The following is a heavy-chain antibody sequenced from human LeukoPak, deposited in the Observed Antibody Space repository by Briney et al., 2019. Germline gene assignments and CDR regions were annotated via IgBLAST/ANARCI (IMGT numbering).Heavy chain of an antibody. Sequence: GGSLRLSCAASGFTFSSYAMSWVRQAPGKGLEWVSTISGSDSSTYYADSVKGRFTISRDNSKNTLYLQMNSLRAEDTAVYYCAKPKTWIQLWFDYWDQGTLVTVSS. CDR2: ISGSDSST. CDR1: GFTFSSYA. CDR3: AKPKTWIQLWFDY. D-gene: IGHD5-18*01. V-gene: IGHV3-23*01. J-gene: IGHJ4*01.